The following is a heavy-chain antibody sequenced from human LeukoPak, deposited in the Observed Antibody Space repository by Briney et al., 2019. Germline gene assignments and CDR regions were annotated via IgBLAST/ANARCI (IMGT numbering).Heavy chain of an antibody. CDR2: IYYSGST. Sequence: PSQTLSLTCTVSGGSISSGDYYWSWIRQPPGKGLEWMGYIYYSGSTYYNPSLKSRVTISVDTSKNQFSLKLSSVTAADTAVYYCARDYCSSTSCYLNWFDPWGQGTLVTVSS. CDR3: ARDYCSSTSCYLNWFDP. D-gene: IGHD2-2*01. J-gene: IGHJ5*02. CDR1: GGSISSGDYY. V-gene: IGHV4-30-4*08.